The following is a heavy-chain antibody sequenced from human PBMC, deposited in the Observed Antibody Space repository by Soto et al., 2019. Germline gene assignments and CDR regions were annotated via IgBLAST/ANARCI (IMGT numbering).Heavy chain of an antibody. CDR3: AKSPSSGYHYDAFDI. CDR2: ISWNSGNI. J-gene: IGHJ3*02. V-gene: IGHV3-9*01. CDR1: GFTFDDYA. D-gene: IGHD3-22*01. Sequence: EVQLVESGGGLVQPGRSLRLSCAASGFTFDDYAMHWVRQAPGKGLEWVSGISWNSGNIGYADSVKGRFTISRDNAKNSLYLQVNSLRPEDTALYYCAKSPSSGYHYDAFDIWGQGTMVTVSS.